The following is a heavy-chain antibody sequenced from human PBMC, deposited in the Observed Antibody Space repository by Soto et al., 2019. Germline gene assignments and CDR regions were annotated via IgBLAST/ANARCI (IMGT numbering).Heavy chain of an antibody. J-gene: IGHJ4*02. D-gene: IGHD1-1*01. Sequence: QVQLVQSGAEVKKPGSSVKVSCKASGGTFSSYAISWVRQAPAQGLEWMGGIIPIFGTANYAQKFQGRVTITADKSTSTAYMELSSLRSEDRDVYYCARKGVGWNGKAGFDYWGQGTLVTVSS. CDR1: GGTFSSYA. CDR2: IIPIFGTA. V-gene: IGHV1-69*06. CDR3: ARKGVGWNGKAGFDY.